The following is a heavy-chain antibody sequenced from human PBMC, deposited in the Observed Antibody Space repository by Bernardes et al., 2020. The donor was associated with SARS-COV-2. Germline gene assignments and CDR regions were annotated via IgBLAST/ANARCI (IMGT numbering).Heavy chain of an antibody. V-gene: IGHV3-23*01. CDR1: GFTFSSYA. J-gene: IGHJ4*02. CDR2: LSGSGGST. D-gene: IGHD4-17*01. CDR3: AKHKQQNDYGDHFDY. Sequence: GGSLRLSCAASGFTFSSYAMSWVRQAPGQGLAWVSALSGSGGSTYYADSVKGRFTISRDNSKNTLYLQMNSLRAEDTAVYYCAKHKQQNDYGDHFDYWGQGTLVTVSS.